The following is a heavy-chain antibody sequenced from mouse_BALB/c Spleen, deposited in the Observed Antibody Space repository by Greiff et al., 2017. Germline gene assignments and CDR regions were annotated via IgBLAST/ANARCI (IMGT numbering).Heavy chain of an antibody. CDR3: ARVLYDYDGGGYAMDY. Sequence: EVKVVESGAELVKPGASVKLSCTASGFNIKDTYMHWVKQRPEQGLEWIGRIDPANGNTKYDPKFQGKATITADTSSNTAYLQLSSLTSEDTAVYYCARVLYDYDGGGYAMDYWGQGTSVTVSS. CDR2: IDPANGNT. J-gene: IGHJ4*01. V-gene: IGHV14-3*02. CDR1: GFNIKDTY. D-gene: IGHD2-4*01.